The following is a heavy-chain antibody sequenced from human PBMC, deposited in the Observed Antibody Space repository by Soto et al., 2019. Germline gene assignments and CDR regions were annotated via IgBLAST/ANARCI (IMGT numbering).Heavy chain of an antibody. J-gene: IGHJ5*02. CDR2: IYYSGST. V-gene: IGHV4-31*03. Sequence: QVQLQESGPGLVKPSQTLSLTCTVSGGSISSGGYYWSWIRQHPGKGLEWIGYIYYSGSTYYNPSLKGRVTISEDTSKNQFSLKLGSVTAADTAVYYCAIAKKGIAAAENWFDPWGQGTLVTVSS. CDR1: GGSISSGGYY. CDR3: AIAKKGIAAAENWFDP. D-gene: IGHD6-13*01.